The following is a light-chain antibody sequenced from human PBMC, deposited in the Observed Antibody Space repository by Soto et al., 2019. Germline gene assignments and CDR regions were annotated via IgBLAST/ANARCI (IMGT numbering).Light chain of an antibody. CDR2: GAG. J-gene: IGKJ1*01. CDR1: QSVSSN. Sequence: EIVMTQSPATLSVSPGERATLSCMASQSVSSNLAWYQQKPGRAPRLLIYGAGSRATGIPDRFSGSGSGTDFTLTINRLEPEDFAVYYCQHYGSSPRTFGQGTKVDIK. CDR3: QHYGSSPRT. V-gene: IGKV3-20*01.